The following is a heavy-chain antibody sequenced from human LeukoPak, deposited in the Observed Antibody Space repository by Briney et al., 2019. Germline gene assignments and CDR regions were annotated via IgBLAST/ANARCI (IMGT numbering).Heavy chain of an antibody. J-gene: IGHJ4*02. D-gene: IGHD3-10*01. CDR3: VKDGRSYGSGSNSFSH. CDR2: ISWNSDNI. V-gene: IGHV3-9*01. CDR1: GFTFDDSA. Sequence: GRSLRLSCAASGFTFDDSAMHWVRQNTEKGLEWVSGISWNSDNIAYVDSVKGRFTISRDNRENSLYLQMDSLRPEDTALYYCVKDGRSYGSGSNSFSHWGQGTLVIVS.